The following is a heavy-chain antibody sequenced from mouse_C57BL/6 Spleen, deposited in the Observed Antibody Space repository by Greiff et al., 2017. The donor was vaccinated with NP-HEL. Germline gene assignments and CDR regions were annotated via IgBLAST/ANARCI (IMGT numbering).Heavy chain of an antibody. J-gene: IGHJ4*01. CDR3: ARSGDYYAMDY. CDR2: INPGSGGT. D-gene: IGHD3-1*01. V-gene: IGHV1-54*01. CDR1: GYAFTNYL. Sequence: VMLVESGAELVRPGTSVKVSCKASGYAFTNYLIEWVKQRPGQGLEWIGVINPGSGGTNYNEKFKGKATLTADKSSSTAYMQLSSLTSEDSAVYFCARSGDYYAMDYWGQGTSVTVSS.